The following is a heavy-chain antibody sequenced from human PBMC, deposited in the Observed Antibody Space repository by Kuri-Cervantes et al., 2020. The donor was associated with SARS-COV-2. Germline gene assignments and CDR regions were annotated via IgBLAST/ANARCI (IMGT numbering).Heavy chain of an antibody. J-gene: IGHJ6*02. V-gene: IGHV4-34*01. D-gene: IGHD3-10*01. Sequence: SETLSLTCTIYGGSFSGCCWTWIRQPPGKGLEWIGEIYHSGSTNYNPSLKSRVTISVDTSKNQFSLKLSSVTAADTAVYYCARDKFPGRYYYGMDVWGQGTTVTVSS. CDR1: GGSFSGCC. CDR3: ARDKFPGRYYYGMDV. CDR2: IYHSGST.